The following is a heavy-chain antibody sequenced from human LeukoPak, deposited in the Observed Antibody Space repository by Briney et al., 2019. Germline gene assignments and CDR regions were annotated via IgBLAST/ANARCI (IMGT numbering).Heavy chain of an antibody. D-gene: IGHD4-17*01. J-gene: IGHJ4*02. CDR1: GFMFSNYA. CDR3: AREGDGYYVPDY. Sequence: GRYLRLSCAASGFMFSNYAMHWVRQAPGKGLEWVAVISHDGSNKYYAASVKGRFTISRDNSKNTLYLQMNSLRPEDTAVYYCAREGDGYYVPDYWGQGTLVTVSS. V-gene: IGHV3-30*16. CDR2: ISHDGSNK.